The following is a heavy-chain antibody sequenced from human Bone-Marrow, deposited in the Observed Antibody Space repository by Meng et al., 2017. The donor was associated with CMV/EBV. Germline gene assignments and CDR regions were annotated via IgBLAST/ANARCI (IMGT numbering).Heavy chain of an antibody. CDR1: GGYISSSSYY. V-gene: IGHV4-39*07. D-gene: IGHD7-27*01. CDR2: IYYSGST. CDR3: AGDEGRPTGQV. J-gene: IGHJ4*02. Sequence: SETLSLTCTVSGGYISSSSYYWGWIRQPPGKGLEWIGSIYYSGSTYYNPSLKSRVTISVDTSKNQFSLKLSSVTAADTAVYYFAGDEGRPTGQVWGQGTLVTVSS.